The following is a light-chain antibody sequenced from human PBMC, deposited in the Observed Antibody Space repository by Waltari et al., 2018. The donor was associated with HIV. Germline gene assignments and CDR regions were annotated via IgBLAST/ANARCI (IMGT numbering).Light chain of an antibody. CDR3: AVWDDSLSEYV. CDR1: FSNIGSNT. J-gene: IGLJ1*01. Sequence: QSVLTQPPSASGAPGQRVTISCSGSFSNIGSNTVNWYQQLPGTAPRLLIYGSSQRPSGVPDRFSGSRSDTSASLDISGLHSEDEGDYYCAVWDDSLSEYVFATGTKV. CDR2: GSS. V-gene: IGLV1-44*01.